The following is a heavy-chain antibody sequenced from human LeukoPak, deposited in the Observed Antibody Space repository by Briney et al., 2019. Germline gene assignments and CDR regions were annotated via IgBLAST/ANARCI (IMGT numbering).Heavy chain of an antibody. J-gene: IGHJ5*02. CDR1: GYTFTGYG. CDR3: ARDKYSSSWLYNWFDP. CDR2: ISAYNGNT. D-gene: IGHD6-13*01. V-gene: IGHV1-18*01. Sequence: GASVKVSCKASGYTFTGYGISWVRQAPGQGLEWMGWISAYNGNTNSAQKLQGRVNMTTDTSTSTAYMELRSLRSDDTAVYYCARDKYSSSWLYNWFDPWGQGTLVTVSS.